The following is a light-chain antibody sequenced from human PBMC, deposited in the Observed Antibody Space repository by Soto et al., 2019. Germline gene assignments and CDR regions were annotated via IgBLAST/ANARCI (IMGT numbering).Light chain of an antibody. CDR2: AAS. CDR1: QSISNY. Sequence: EIQMTQSPSSLSASVGDRVTITCRASQSISNYFNWYQQKPGKAPKLLIYAASSLQSGVPSRFSGSGSGTDFTLTISSLQPEDFATYYCQHSYSAPLPFGGGTKVDIK. V-gene: IGKV1-39*01. CDR3: QHSYSAPLP. J-gene: IGKJ4*01.